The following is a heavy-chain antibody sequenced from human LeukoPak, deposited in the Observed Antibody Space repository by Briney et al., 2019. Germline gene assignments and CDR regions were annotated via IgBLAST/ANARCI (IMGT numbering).Heavy chain of an antibody. V-gene: IGHV3-23*01. D-gene: IGHD6-13*01. Sequence: GGSLRLSCAASGFTFSSYAMTWVRQTPGKGLEWVSAISSGGSTYYADSVKGRFTISRDNSKNTLYLQMNSLRAEDTAVYYCAHPTEYSSSWYGNWFDPWGQGALVTVSS. CDR3: AHPTEYSSSWYGNWFDP. J-gene: IGHJ5*02. CDR2: ISSGGST. CDR1: GFTFSSYA.